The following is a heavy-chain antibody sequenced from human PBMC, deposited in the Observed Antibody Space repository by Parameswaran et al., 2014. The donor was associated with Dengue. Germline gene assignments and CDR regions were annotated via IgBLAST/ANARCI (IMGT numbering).Heavy chain of an antibody. V-gene: IGHV6-1*01. CDR2: TYYRSKWYN. J-gene: IGHJ4*02. CDR3: ARGVGAPNDYFDY. D-gene: IGHD1-26*01. Sequence: WIRQSPSRGLEWLGRTYYRSKWYNDYAVSVKSRITINPDTSKNQFSLQLNSVTPEDTAVYYCARGVGAPNDYFDYWGQGTLVTVSS.